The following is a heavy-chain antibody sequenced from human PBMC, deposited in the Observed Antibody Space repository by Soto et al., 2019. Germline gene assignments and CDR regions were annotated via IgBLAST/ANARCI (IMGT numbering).Heavy chain of an antibody. D-gene: IGHD3-9*01. V-gene: IGHV4-61*01. CDR3: ARSVILTGGSYKGLIRLHYFDT. CDR2: IYYSGST. CDR1: GGSVSSGSYY. J-gene: IGHJ4*02. Sequence: PSETLSLTCTFSGGSVSSGSYYWSWIRQPPGKGLEWIGYIYYSGSTNYNPSLKSRVTISVDTSKNQFSLKLSSVTAADTAVYYCARSVILTGGSYKGLIRLHYFDTWGPGTLVTVPQ.